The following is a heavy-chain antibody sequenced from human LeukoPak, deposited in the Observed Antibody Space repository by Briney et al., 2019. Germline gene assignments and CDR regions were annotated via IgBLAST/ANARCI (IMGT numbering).Heavy chain of an antibody. J-gene: IGHJ4*02. CDR2: MYYSGRT. D-gene: IGHD5-18*01. Sequence: SETLSLTCTVSGGSISTSSYYWGWIRQPPGKGLEWIGNMYYSGRTYYNPSLKSRVTIPLDTSKNQFSLKLSSVTAADTAVYYCARSRGYTDGQTIDYWGQGTLVTVSS. V-gene: IGHV4-39*07. CDR1: GGSISTSSYY. CDR3: ARSRGYTDGQTIDY.